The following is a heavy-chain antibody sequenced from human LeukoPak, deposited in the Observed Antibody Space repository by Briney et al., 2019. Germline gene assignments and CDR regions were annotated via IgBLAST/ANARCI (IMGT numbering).Heavy chain of an antibody. Sequence: PSETLSLTCTDPGXSISSYYWSWIRQPPGKGLEWIGYIYNSEITHYNPSLKSRVTISVDTSKSQFSLELRSVTAADTAVYYCARSGTYSPAHYYFDYWGQGTPITVSS. CDR2: IYNSEIT. D-gene: IGHD1-26*01. CDR1: GXSISSYY. J-gene: IGHJ4*02. V-gene: IGHV4-59*01. CDR3: ARSGTYSPAHYYFDY.